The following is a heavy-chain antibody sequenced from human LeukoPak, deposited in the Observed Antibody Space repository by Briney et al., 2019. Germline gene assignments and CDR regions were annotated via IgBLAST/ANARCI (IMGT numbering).Heavy chain of an antibody. V-gene: IGHV3-30*03. Sequence: GGSLRLSCAASGFIFSTFGMSWVRQAPGKGLEWVAVISYDGSNKYYADSVKGRFTISRDNSKNTLYLQMNSLRAEDTAVYYCVIPVVKDYWGQGTLVTVSS. CDR2: ISYDGSNK. D-gene: IGHD3-22*01. CDR3: VIPVVKDY. CDR1: GFIFSTFG. J-gene: IGHJ4*02.